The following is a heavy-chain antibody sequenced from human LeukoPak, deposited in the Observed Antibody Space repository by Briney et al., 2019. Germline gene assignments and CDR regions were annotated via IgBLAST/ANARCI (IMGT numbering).Heavy chain of an antibody. D-gene: IGHD2-21*01. Sequence: KSGGSLRLSCAASGLTFIYAWMSWVRQAPGKGLEWVGRTKSKGSGGTTDYAAPVKGRFTISRDDSKNTVYLQMNSLKTEDTAIYYCIHIGSIPDRFDSWGQGTQVTVSS. J-gene: IGHJ4*02. V-gene: IGHV3-15*01. CDR2: TKSKGSGGTT. CDR1: GLTFIYAW. CDR3: IHIGSIPDRFDS.